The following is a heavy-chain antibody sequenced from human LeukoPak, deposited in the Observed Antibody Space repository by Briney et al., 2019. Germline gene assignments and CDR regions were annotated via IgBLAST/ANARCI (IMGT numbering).Heavy chain of an antibody. D-gene: IGHD3-22*01. CDR1: GITLTNYG. CDR2: LSVRGSRT. CDR3: AKRGVVIRVILVGFHKEAYYFDS. Sequence: GGSLRLSCAVSGITLTNYGMSWVRQAPGKGRGWVAGLSVRGSRTNYADCVKGRFTISTDHPKNTLYLQMNSMRAEDTAVYFCAKRGVVIRVILVGFHKEAYYFDSWGQGALVTVSS. V-gene: IGHV3-23*01. J-gene: IGHJ4*02.